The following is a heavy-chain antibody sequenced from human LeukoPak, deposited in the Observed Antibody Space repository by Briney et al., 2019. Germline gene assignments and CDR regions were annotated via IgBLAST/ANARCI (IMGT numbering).Heavy chain of an antibody. V-gene: IGHV1-18*01. Sequence: ASVKVSCKASGYTFTSYGISWVRQAPGQGLERMGWISAYNGNTNYAQKLQGRVTMTTDTSTSTAYMELRSLRSDDTAVYYCARLDCSSTSCYTPLYYMDVWGKGTTVTVSS. CDR2: ISAYNGNT. CDR1: GYTFTSYG. CDR3: ARLDCSSTSCYTPLYYMDV. D-gene: IGHD2-2*02. J-gene: IGHJ6*03.